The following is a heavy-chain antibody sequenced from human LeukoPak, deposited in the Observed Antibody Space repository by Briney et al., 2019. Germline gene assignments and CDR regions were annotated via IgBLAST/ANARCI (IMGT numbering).Heavy chain of an antibody. V-gene: IGHV3-66*01. J-gene: IGHJ4*02. CDR2: IYSGGST. CDR3: ATIRTMEGYFDY. D-gene: IGHD3-10*01. CDR1: GFTVSSNY. Sequence: AGSLRLSCAASGFTVSSNYMSWVRQAPGKGLEWVSVIYSGGSTYYADSVKGRFTISRDNSKNTLYLHMNSLRAEDTAVYYCATIRTMEGYFDYWGQGTLVTVSS.